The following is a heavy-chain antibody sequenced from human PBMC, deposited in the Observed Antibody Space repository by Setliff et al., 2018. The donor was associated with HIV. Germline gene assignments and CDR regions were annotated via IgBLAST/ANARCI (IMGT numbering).Heavy chain of an antibody. J-gene: IGHJ2*01. V-gene: IGHV1-18*01. CDR2: IASYNGNT. D-gene: IGHD1-26*01. CDR3: ARDHHSGRGSNFPWYPDL. CDR1: GYTFSNYG. Sequence: GASVKVSCKASGYTFSNYGITWVRQAPGQGLEWMGWIASYNGNTNYAKKFKGRVTMTTDTSTSIAYMELKSLRSEDTAVYYCARDHHSGRGSNFPWYPDLWGRGTLVTVSS.